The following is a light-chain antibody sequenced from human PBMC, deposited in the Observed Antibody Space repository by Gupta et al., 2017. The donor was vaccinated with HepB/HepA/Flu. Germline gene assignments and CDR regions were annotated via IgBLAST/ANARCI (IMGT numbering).Light chain of an antibody. Sequence: EIGLTQSPGTLSWSPGERATLSCRASQSVSSSYLAWYQQKPGQAPRLLIYGASSRATGIPDRFSGSGSGTDFTLTISRLEPEDFAVYYCQQYGSSRITFGQGTRLEIK. J-gene: IGKJ5*01. CDR3: QQYGSSRIT. CDR1: QSVSSSY. V-gene: IGKV3-20*01. CDR2: GAS.